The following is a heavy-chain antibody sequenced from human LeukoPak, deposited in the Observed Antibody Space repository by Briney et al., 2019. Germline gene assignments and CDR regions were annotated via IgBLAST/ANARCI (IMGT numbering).Heavy chain of an antibody. J-gene: IGHJ4*02. CDR3: ARVGGSSYNY. V-gene: IGHV3-74*01. CDR1: GFTFSSYW. D-gene: IGHD1-26*01. CDR2: TNPDGSST. Sequence: GGSLRLTCAASGFTFSSYWIHWVRQAPGKGLLWVSRTNPDGSSTTYADSVRGRFTISRDNAKNTLYLQMNSLRAEDTAVYYCARVGGSSYNYWGQGTLVTVSS.